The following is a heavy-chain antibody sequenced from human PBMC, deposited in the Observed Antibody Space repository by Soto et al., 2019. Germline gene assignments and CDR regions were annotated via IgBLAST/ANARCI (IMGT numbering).Heavy chain of an antibody. D-gene: IGHD2-2*01. J-gene: IGHJ5*02. CDR3: ARVVIPAATHVAEFDP. CDR1: GFTFSTYW. Sequence: PGGSLRLSCVASGFTFSTYWMHWVRQAPGKGLVWVSRINTDGSATGYADSVKGRFTVSRDNAKNTLFLQMNSLRAEDTAVYYCARVVIPAATHVAEFDPWGQGTLVTVSS. CDR2: INTDGSAT. V-gene: IGHV3-74*01.